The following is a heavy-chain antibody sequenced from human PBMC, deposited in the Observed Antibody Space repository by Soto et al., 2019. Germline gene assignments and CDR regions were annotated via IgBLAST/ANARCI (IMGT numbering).Heavy chain of an antibody. CDR3: AGGTTVATVSYFDY. J-gene: IGHJ4*02. D-gene: IGHD4-17*01. Sequence: PSETLSLTCTVSGGYISSYYWSWIRPPPGKGLEWIGYIYYSGSTNYNPSLKSRVTISVDTSKNQFSLKLSSVTAADTAVYYCAGGTTVATVSYFDYWGQGTLVTVSS. V-gene: IGHV4-59*01. CDR1: GGYISSYY. CDR2: IYYSGST.